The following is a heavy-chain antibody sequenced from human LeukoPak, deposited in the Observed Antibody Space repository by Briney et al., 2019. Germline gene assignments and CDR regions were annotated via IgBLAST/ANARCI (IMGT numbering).Heavy chain of an antibody. CDR3: ARLGGNYYDSSGYYLADY. J-gene: IGHJ4*02. Sequence: GESLKISCKGSGYRFANYWIGWVRQMPGKGLEWMGIIYPGDSDTRYSPSSQGHVTISADKSISTAFLQWSSLQASDTAMYYCARLGGNYYDSSGYYLADYWGQGTLVTVSS. V-gene: IGHV5-51*01. D-gene: IGHD3-22*01. CDR1: GYRFANYW. CDR2: IYPGDSDT.